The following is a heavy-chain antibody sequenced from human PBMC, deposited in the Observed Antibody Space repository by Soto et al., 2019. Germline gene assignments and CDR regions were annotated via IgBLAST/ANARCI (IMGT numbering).Heavy chain of an antibody. J-gene: IGHJ5*02. CDR3: ALERFTIIGGVIKTALFYR. V-gene: IGHV4-59*01. D-gene: IGHD3-16*01. CDR2: ISNSGTS. CDR1: GGSISSYY. Sequence: PSETLSLTCSVSGGSISSYYWNWIRQAPGKGLEWIGYISNSGTSYYNPSLKSRVTISADMSKSQVSLKMTSVTAADTAVYFCALERFTIIGGVIKTALFYRWGQGTRITVS.